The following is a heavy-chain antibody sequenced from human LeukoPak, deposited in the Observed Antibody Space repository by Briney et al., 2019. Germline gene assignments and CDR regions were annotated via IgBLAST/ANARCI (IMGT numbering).Heavy chain of an antibody. D-gene: IGHD4-17*01. CDR1: GGTFNNSA. CDR3: ARDVHGDYGSGWFDP. CDR2: IMPLFGTA. Sequence: VKVSXKTSGGTFNNSAISWVRQAPGQGLEWLGGIMPLFGTAGYAQKFQGRVTITKDESTRTVYLELTSLTSDDTAVYYCARDVHGDYGSGWFDPWGQGTLVSVSS. V-gene: IGHV1-69*05. J-gene: IGHJ5*02.